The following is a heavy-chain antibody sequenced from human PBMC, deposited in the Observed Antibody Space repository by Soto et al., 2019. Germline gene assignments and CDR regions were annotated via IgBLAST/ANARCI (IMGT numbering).Heavy chain of an antibody. Sequence: SETLSLTCTVSGGSISSGGYYWSWIRQHPGKGLEWIGYIYYSGSTYYNPSLKSRVTISVDTSKNQFSLKLSSVTAADTAVYYCARGSMVDIVATDAFDIWGQGTMVTVS. V-gene: IGHV4-31*03. J-gene: IGHJ3*02. CDR1: GGSISSGGYY. CDR2: IYYSGST. D-gene: IGHD5-12*01. CDR3: ARGSMVDIVATDAFDI.